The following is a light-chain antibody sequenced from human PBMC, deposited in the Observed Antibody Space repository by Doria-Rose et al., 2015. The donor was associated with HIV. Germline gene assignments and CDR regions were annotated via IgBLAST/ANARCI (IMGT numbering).Light chain of an antibody. Sequence: DIRMTQSPESLGMSLGERATLNCKSNQSLLYTSKNYLAWYQQKPGQPPKPLIYWASTRQSGVPARFSGSGSGTDFTLTISSLEAEDVAVYYCQQYYDTPSFGPGTTVDIK. J-gene: IGKJ3*01. CDR2: WAS. V-gene: IGKV4-1*01. CDR3: QQYYDTPS. CDR1: QSLLYTSKNY.